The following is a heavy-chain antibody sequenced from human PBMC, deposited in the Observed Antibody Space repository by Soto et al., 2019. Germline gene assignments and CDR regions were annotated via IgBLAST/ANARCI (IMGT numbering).Heavy chain of an antibody. D-gene: IGHD2-2*01. J-gene: IGHJ4*02. CDR3: ARGGGSTKVDY. Sequence: QVQLQESGPGLVKPSQTLSLTCTVSGGSITSSGYYWSWIRQHPGEGLEWIGFTSNSGSTSYNPSLKRRVTLPVATSSNQFSLNLKSVTAADTAVYYCARGGGSTKVDYWGQGTLVTVSP. V-gene: IGHV4-31*03. CDR2: TSNSGST. CDR1: GGSITSSGYY.